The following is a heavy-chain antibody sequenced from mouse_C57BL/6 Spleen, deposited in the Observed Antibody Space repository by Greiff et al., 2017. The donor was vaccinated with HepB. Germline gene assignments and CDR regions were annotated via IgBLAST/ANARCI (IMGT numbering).Heavy chain of an antibody. J-gene: IGHJ4*01. CDR3: TRDYGNYVDY. D-gene: IGHD2-1*01. CDR1: GYTFTDYE. Sequence: VQLVESGAELVRPGASVTLSCKASGYTFTDYEMHWVKQTPVHGLEWIGAIDPETGGTAYNQKFKGKAILTADKSSSTAYMELRSLTSEDSAVYYCTRDYGNYVDYWGQGTSVTVSS. V-gene: IGHV1-15*01. CDR2: IDPETGGT.